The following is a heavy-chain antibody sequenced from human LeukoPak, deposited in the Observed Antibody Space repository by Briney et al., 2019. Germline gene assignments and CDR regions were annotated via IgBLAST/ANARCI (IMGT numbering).Heavy chain of an antibody. CDR1: GGTFSSYA. CDR2: IIPIFGTA. V-gene: IGHV1-69*13. Sequence: SVKVSCKASGGTFSSYAITWVRQAPGQGLEWMGGIIPIFGTANYAQKFQGRVTITADESTSTAYMELSSLRSEDAAVYYCASLGDYYYGSGSHTSRFDYWGQGTLVTVSS. CDR3: ASLGDYYYGSGSHTSRFDY. D-gene: IGHD3-10*01. J-gene: IGHJ4*02.